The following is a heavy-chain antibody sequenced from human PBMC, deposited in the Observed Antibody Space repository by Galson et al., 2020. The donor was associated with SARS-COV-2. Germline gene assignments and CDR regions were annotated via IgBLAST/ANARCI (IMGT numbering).Heavy chain of an antibody. Sequence: TGGSLRLSCAATGFTIYGNYINWVRQVPGKGLEWVSIIYAYSGANTYYADSVRGRFTISRHNSENTVYLQMNSLRVEDTAVYYCARGVGGMNVWGQGTTVTVSS. CDR2: IYAYSGANT. V-gene: IGHV3-53*04. CDR3: ARGVGGMNV. CDR1: GFTIYGNY. J-gene: IGHJ6*02. D-gene: IGHD3-16*01.